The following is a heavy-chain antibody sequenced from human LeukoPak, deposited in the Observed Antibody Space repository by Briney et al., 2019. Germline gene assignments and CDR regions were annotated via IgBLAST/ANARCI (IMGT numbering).Heavy chain of an antibody. D-gene: IGHD3-3*01. V-gene: IGHV4-59*01. CDR1: GGSISSYY. Sequence: SETLSLTCTVSGGSISSYYWSWIRQPPGKGLEWIGYIYYSGSTNYNPSLKSRVTISVDTSKNQFSLKLSSVTAADTAVYYCARAKKYYDFWSGYPYYYYGMDVWGQGTTVTVSS. CDR3: ARAKKYYDFWSGYPYYYYGMDV. J-gene: IGHJ6*02. CDR2: IYYSGST.